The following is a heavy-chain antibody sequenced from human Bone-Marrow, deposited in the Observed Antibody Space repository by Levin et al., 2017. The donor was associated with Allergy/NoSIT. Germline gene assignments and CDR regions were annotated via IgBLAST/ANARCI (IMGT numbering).Heavy chain of an antibody. CDR3: AKEPEGSDY. CDR2: ISYDGSNK. V-gene: IGHV3-30*18. Sequence: PGGSLRLSCAASGFTFSSYGMHWVRQAPGKGLEWVAVISYDGSNKYYADSVKGRFTISRDNSKNTLYLQMNSLRAEDTAVYYCAKEPEGSDYWGQGTLVTVSS. J-gene: IGHJ4*02. CDR1: GFTFSSYG.